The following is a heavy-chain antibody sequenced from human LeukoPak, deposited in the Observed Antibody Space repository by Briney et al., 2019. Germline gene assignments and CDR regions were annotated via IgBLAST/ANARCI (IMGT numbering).Heavy chain of an antibody. J-gene: IGHJ3*02. CDR3: GRVGGRSRAAKGDAFDT. D-gene: IGHD6-6*01. CDR1: RFTFSSYS. V-gene: IGHV3-21*01. Sequence: GGSLRLSCAASRFTFSSYSMNWVRQAPGKGLEWVSSISSGSTYMYYADSVKGRFTISRDNAQNSMYLQMNSLRAEDTAVYYCGRVGGRSRAAKGDAFDTWGQGTMVTVSS. CDR2: ISSGSTYM.